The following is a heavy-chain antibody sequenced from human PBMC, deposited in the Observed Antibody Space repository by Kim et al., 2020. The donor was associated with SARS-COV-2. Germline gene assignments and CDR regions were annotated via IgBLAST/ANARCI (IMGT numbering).Heavy chain of an antibody. CDR3: ARDRGCCTGGSCYSIFDF. Sequence: GGSLRLSCAASGVSFNNYWMGWVRQAPGKGLEWVAHIKEDGSEKYYVDSVKGRFTISRDNAKNSLYLQMNSLRAEDTAVYYCARDRGCCTGGSCYSIFDFWGQGTQVTVSS. D-gene: IGHD2-15*01. CDR1: GVSFNNYW. V-gene: IGHV3-7*03. J-gene: IGHJ4*02. CDR2: IKEDGSEK.